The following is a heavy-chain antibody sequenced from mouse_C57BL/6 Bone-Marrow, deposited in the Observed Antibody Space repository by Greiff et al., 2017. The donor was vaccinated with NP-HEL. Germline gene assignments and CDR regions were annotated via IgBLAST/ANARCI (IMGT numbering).Heavy chain of an antibody. J-gene: IGHJ4*01. V-gene: IGHV1-69*01. D-gene: IGHD1-1*01. CDR1: GYTFTSYW. CDR2: LDPSASYT. CDR3: ARRDYYGSSYAMDY. Sequence: QVQLQQPGAELVMPGASVKLSCKASGYTFTSYWMHWVKQRPGQGLEWIGELDPSASYTNYNQKFKGKSTLTVDKSSSTAYMQLSSLTSEDSAVYYCARRDYYGSSYAMDYWGQGTSVTVSS.